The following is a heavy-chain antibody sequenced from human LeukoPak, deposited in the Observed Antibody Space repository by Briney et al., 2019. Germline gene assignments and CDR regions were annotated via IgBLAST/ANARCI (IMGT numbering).Heavy chain of an antibody. V-gene: IGHV3-64D*06. J-gene: IGHJ4*02. Sequence: GGSLRLSCSASEFTFGTYAMLWVRQAPGKGLEYVSAISSNGRDTYYAASVRGRFSISRVNSNNTLYLQMSSLRPEDTAMYYCARLAAAGHSDYWGQGSLVAVSS. D-gene: IGHD6-13*01. CDR1: EFTFGTYA. CDR3: ARLAAAGHSDY. CDR2: ISSNGRDT.